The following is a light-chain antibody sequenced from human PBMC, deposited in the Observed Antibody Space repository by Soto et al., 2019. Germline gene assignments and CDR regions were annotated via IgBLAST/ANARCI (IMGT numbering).Light chain of an antibody. CDR1: QTIYSN. V-gene: IGKV3-15*01. CDR3: QKYQNFWT. Sequence: IVMTQSPATLSVSPGERATLSCRACQTIYSNVALYQQRPGQTPRLFIDRASTSATGVPVRCSGSGSGTEFTLSISDLQSEEFAFYQWQKYQNFWTFGQGTKVDIK. CDR2: RAS. J-gene: IGKJ1*01.